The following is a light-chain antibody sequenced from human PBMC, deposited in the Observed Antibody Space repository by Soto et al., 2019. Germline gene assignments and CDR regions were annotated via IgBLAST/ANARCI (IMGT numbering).Light chain of an antibody. J-gene: IGKJ2*01. CDR2: TGT. CDR1: QGIRGD. CDR3: LQEYNYPRT. Sequence: AIQMTQSPSSLSASLGDSVTITCRASQGIRGDLGWHQQKPGRAPKLLIYTGTHLQSGVPSRFSGSGSGTDFTLTISSLQPEDSATYFCLQEYNYPRTFGQGTKLEI. V-gene: IGKV1-6*01.